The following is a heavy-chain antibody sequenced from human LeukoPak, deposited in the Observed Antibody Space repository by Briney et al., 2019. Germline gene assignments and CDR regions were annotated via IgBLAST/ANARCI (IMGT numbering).Heavy chain of an antibody. D-gene: IGHD3-3*01. Sequence: PGGSLRLSCAASGFTFSSYAMSWVRQAPGKGLEWVSAISGSGGSTYYADSVKGRFTISRDNSKNTLYLQMNSLRAEDTAVYYCASRITIFGVPFGGYFDYWGQGTLVTVSS. CDR3: ASRITIFGVPFGGYFDY. V-gene: IGHV3-23*01. J-gene: IGHJ4*02. CDR2: ISGSGGST. CDR1: GFTFSSYA.